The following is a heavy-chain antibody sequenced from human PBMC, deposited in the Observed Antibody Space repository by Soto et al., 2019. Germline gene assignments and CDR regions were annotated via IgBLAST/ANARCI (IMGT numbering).Heavy chain of an antibody. Sequence: GGSLRLSCAASGLTFSSYAMSWVRQAPGKGLEWVSAISGSGGSTYYADSVKGRFPFSRDNSKNTLYLQMNSPRAQAKAVYYSAKDDPGYSYGYEWGQGTTVTVSS. D-gene: IGHD5-18*01. V-gene: IGHV3-23*01. CDR2: ISGSGGST. CDR3: AKDDPGYSYGYE. CDR1: GLTFSSYA. J-gene: IGHJ6*02.